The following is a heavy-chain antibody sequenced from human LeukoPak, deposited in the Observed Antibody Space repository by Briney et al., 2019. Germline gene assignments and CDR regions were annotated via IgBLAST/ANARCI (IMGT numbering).Heavy chain of an antibody. CDR1: GFTFSSYS. CDR3: ARGRYCSSTSCWGYYYYYYMDV. Sequence: AGGSLRLSCAASGFTFSSYSMNWVRQAPGKGLEWVSSISSSSSYIYYADSVKGRFTISRDNAKNSLYLQMNSLRAEGTAVYYCARGRYCSSTSCWGYYYYYYMDVWGKGTTVTVSS. CDR2: ISSSSSYI. V-gene: IGHV3-21*01. D-gene: IGHD2-2*01. J-gene: IGHJ6*03.